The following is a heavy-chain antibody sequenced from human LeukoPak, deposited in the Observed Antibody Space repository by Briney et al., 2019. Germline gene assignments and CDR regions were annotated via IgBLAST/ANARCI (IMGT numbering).Heavy chain of an antibody. J-gene: IGHJ5*02. CDR1: GGSFSGYY. Sequence: SETLSLTCAVYGGSFSGYYWSWIRQPPGKGLEWIGEINHSGSTNYNPSLKSRVTISVDTSKNQFSLKLSSVTAADTAVYYCARRRGVVVTAYKNWFDTWGQGTLVTVSS. CDR2: INHSGST. D-gene: IGHD2-21*02. CDR3: ARRRGVVVTAYKNWFDT. V-gene: IGHV4-34*01.